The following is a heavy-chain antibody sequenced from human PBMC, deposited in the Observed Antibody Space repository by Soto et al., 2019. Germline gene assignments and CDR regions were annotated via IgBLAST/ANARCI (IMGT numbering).Heavy chain of an antibody. V-gene: IGHV5-51*01. J-gene: IGHJ6*02. CDR1: GYSFTSYW. D-gene: IGHD3-10*01. Sequence: GESLKISCKGSGYSFTSYWIGWVRQMPGKGLERMGIIYPGDSDTRYSPSFQGQVTISADKSISTAYLQWSSLKASDTAVYYCARAMVRGKNYYGVDVWGQGTTVTVSS. CDR2: IYPGDSDT. CDR3: ARAMVRGKNYYGVDV.